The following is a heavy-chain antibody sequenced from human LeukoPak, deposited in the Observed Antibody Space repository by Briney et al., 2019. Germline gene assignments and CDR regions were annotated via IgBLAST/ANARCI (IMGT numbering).Heavy chain of an antibody. CDR3: ARVYLRRDGYTGGY. D-gene: IGHD5-24*01. V-gene: IGHV1-8*01. CDR1: GYTFTSYD. Sequence: ASVKVSCKASGYTFTSYDINWVRQATGQGLEWMGWMNPNSGNTGYAQKFQGRVTMTRNTSISTAYMELSSLRSEDTAVYCCARVYLRRDGYTGGYWGQGTLVTVSS. CDR2: MNPNSGNT. J-gene: IGHJ4*02.